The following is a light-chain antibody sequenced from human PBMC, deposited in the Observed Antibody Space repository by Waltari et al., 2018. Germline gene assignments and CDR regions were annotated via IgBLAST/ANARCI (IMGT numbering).Light chain of an antibody. CDR2: GAS. CDR3: QQYGSSPFT. Sequence: EIVLTQSPGTLSLSPGERATLSCRARQSVSSSYLAWYQQKPGQAPRLLNYGASSRATGIPDRFSGSGSGTDFTLTISRLEPEDFAVYYCQQYGSSPFTFGPGTKVDIK. J-gene: IGKJ3*01. CDR1: QSVSSSY. V-gene: IGKV3-20*01.